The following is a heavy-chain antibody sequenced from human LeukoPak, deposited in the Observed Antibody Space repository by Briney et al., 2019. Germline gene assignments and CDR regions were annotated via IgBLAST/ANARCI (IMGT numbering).Heavy chain of an antibody. CDR3: ARAGGTAAGPLDY. CDR2: ISYDGSNK. D-gene: IGHD6-13*01. J-gene: IGHJ4*02. V-gene: IGHV3-30-3*01. CDR1: GFTFSSYA. Sequence: PGRSLRLSCAASGFTFSSYAMHWVRQAPGKGLEWAAVISYDGSNKYYADSVKGRFTISRDNSKNTLYLQMNSLSAEDTAVYYCARAGGTAAGPLDYWGQGTLVTVSS.